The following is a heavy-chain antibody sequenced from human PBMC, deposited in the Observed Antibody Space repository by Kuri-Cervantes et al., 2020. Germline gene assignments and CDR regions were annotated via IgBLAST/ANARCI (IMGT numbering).Heavy chain of an antibody. Sequence: GSLRLSCTVSGGSISSYYWSWIRQPPGKGLEWIGYIYYSGSTNYNPSLKSRVTISVDTSKNQFSLKLGSVTAADTAVYYCARGDGSADYYYYYMDVWGKGTTVTVSS. CDR1: GGSISSYY. CDR2: IYYSGST. D-gene: IGHD3-10*01. V-gene: IGHV4-59*01. J-gene: IGHJ6*03. CDR3: ARGDGSADYYYYYMDV.